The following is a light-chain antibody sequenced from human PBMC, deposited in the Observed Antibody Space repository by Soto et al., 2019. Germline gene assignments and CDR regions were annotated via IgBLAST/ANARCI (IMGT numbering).Light chain of an antibody. J-gene: IGKJ2*01. Sequence: EIVLTQSPGTLSLSPGERATLSCRASRSVSSRYLAWYQQKPGQAPRLLIYGASSRATGIPDRFSGSGSGTDFTLTISRLEPEDFAGYHCHQYGYSPNPFGQGTKLEIK. V-gene: IGKV3-20*01. CDR1: RSVSSRY. CDR2: GAS. CDR3: HQYGYSPNP.